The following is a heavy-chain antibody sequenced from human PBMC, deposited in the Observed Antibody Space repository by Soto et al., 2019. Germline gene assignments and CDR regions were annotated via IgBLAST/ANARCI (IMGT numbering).Heavy chain of an antibody. CDR3: ATVVAQAYYYGMDV. D-gene: IGHD2-15*01. CDR2: IRAGGGDT. CDR1: GFTFSTYV. Sequence: EVQLLESGGGLVQPGGSLRLSCAASGFTFSTYVMTWVRQAPGKGLEWVSAIRAGGGDTFYSDSVKGRFTISRDNSKNTLYLEMNSLRAEDTAMYYCATVVAQAYYYGMDVWGQGTAVTVSS. V-gene: IGHV3-23*01. J-gene: IGHJ6*02.